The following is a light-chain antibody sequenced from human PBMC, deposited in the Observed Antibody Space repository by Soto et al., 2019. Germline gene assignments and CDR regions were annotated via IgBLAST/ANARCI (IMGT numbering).Light chain of an antibody. CDR1: QSACNF. Sequence: EIVMAQSPATLSVSPGETASLSCRASQSACNFLAWYQQKPGQAPRLLIYYISTRATGIPARFSGSGSGTEFTLTINSLPSEDSAVYYCQQHNQWPITFGQGTRLE. V-gene: IGKV3D-15*01. J-gene: IGKJ5*01. CDR3: QQHNQWPIT. CDR2: YIS.